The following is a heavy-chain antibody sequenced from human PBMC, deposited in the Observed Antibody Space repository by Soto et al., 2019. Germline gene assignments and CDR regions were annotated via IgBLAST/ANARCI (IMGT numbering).Heavy chain of an antibody. D-gene: IGHD6-19*01. CDR3: ARTAVDGTGDFDI. V-gene: IGHV4-4*02. J-gene: IGHJ3*02. CDR1: GGSISSSNW. Sequence: LSLTCAVSGGSISSSNWRSWVRQPPGKGLEWIGEIYHSGSTNYNPSLKSRVTISVDKSKNQFSLKLSSVTAADTAVYYCARTAVDGTGDFDIWGQGTMVTVSS. CDR2: IYHSGST.